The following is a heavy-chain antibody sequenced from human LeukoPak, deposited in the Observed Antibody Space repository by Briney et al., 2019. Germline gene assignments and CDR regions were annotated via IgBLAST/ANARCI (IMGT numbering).Heavy chain of an antibody. Sequence: LSLTCTVSGGSISSNIYYWGWIRQPPGKGLEWIGSIYYSGSTDYNPSLKSRDTISVDTSKNQFSLRLSSVTAADTAVYYCARLGTYSSSWQIDYWGQGTLVTVSS. CDR2: IYYSGST. J-gene: IGHJ4*02. V-gene: IGHV4-39*01. CDR3: ARLGTYSSSWQIDY. D-gene: IGHD6-13*01. CDR1: GGSISSNIYY.